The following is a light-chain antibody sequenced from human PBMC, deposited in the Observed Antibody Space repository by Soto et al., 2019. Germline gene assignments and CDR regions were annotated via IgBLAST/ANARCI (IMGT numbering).Light chain of an antibody. CDR2: EVS. CDR3: CSYAGSSTLV. CDR1: SSDVGSYNF. Sequence: QSVLTQPASVSGSPGQSITISCTGSSSDVGSYNFVSWYQQHPGKAPKLIIYEVSKWPSGVSNRFSGSKSGNTASLTISGLQTEDEADYYCCSYAGSSTLVFGGGTQLTVL. V-gene: IGLV2-23*02. J-gene: IGLJ3*02.